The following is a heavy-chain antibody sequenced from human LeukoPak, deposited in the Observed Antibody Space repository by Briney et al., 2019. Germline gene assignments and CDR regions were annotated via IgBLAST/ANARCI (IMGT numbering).Heavy chain of an antibody. D-gene: IGHD2-15*01. CDR1: GFTFSSYA. V-gene: IGHV3-30-3*01. CDR3: ARDVRVTPTRLHCSGGSCYSFLPDY. CDR2: ISYDGSNK. Sequence: PGRSLRLSCAASGFTFSSYAMHWVRQALGKGLEWVAVISYDGSNKYYADSVKGRFTISRDDSKNTLYLQMNSLRAEDTAVYYCARDVRVTPTRLHCSGGSCYSFLPDYWGQGTLVTVSS. J-gene: IGHJ4*02.